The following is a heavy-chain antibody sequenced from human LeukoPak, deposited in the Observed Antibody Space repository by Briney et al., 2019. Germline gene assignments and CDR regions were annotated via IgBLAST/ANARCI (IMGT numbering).Heavy chain of an antibody. CDR1: GFTFNSYG. J-gene: IGHJ4*02. D-gene: IGHD5-24*01. CDR2: VSGSGDST. Sequence: GGTLRLSCAASGFTFNSYGMNWVRQAPGKGLEWVSAVSGSGDSTYYADSVKGRFTISRDNSQNTLYLEVISLTAEDTAVYYCAKDDSWLQFGEWSQGTLVTVSS. V-gene: IGHV3-23*01. CDR3: AKDDSWLQFGE.